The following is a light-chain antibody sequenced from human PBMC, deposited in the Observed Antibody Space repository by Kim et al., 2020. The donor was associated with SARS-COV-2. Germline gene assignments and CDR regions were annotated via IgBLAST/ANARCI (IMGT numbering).Light chain of an antibody. CDR3: AAWDDSLNGVV. V-gene: IGLV1-44*01. J-gene: IGLJ2*01. Sequence: GQMVTISCSGRRSNIGLNIVQWYQQLPGTAPKLLIYSDNQRPSGVPDRFSGSRSGSSASLAISGLQSEDEADCYCAAWDDSLNGVVLGGGTQLTVL. CDR1: RSNIGLNI. CDR2: SDN.